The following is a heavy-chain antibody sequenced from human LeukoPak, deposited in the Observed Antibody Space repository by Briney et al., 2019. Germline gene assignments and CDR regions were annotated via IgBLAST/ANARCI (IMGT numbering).Heavy chain of an antibody. Sequence: ASVTVSCRASGYTFTSYHMHWVRQAPGQGLEWMGIIYPSGRSIDYAQKSQGRLTITRDTSTSTVYLELSSLRSEDTAVYYCAIAEGEFDYWGQGTLVTVSS. D-gene: IGHD2-21*01. V-gene: IGHV1-46*01. CDR3: AIAEGEFDY. J-gene: IGHJ4*02. CDR2: IYPSGRSI. CDR1: GYTFTSYH.